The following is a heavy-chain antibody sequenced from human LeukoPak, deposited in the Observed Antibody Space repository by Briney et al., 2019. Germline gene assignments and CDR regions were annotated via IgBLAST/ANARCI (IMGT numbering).Heavy chain of an antibody. CDR2: ISSGGGT. J-gene: IGHJ1*01. D-gene: IGHD2/OR15-2a*01. V-gene: IGHV3-53*01. CDR1: GFSVSNTY. CDR3: VRGGLLSGGSPSPPFGG. Sequence: GGSLRLSCAASGFSVSNTYMSWVRQAPGKGLESVSLISSGGGTYYADSVKGRFTISRDNSKNALYLQMNSLRGEDTAVYLCVRGGLLSGGSPSPPFGGWGQGTLVTV.